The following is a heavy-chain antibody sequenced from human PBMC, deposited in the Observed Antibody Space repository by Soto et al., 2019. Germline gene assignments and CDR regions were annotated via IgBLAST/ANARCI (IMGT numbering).Heavy chain of an antibody. CDR3: ARSQYEILTGYYLGY. D-gene: IGHD3-9*01. V-gene: IGHV4-34*01. J-gene: IGHJ4*02. CDR1: GGSFSGYY. CDR2: INHSGST. Sequence: SETLSLTCAVYGGSFSGYYWSWIRQPPGKGLEWIGEINHSGSTTYNPSLKSRVTMSADTSKNQFSLKLNSVTAADTAVYYCARSQYEILTGYYLGYWGQGTRVTVSS.